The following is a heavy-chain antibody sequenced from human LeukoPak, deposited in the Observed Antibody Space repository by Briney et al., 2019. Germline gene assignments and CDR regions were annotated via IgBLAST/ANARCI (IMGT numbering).Heavy chain of an antibody. J-gene: IGHJ4*02. CDR1: GGSISSSSYY. Sequence: PSETLSLTCTVSGGSISSSSYYWGWIRQPPGKGLGWIGSIYYSGSTYYNPSLKSRVTISVDTSKNQFSLKLSSVTAADTAVYYCARQAAAAPDYWGQGTLVTVSS. CDR2: IYYSGST. D-gene: IGHD6-13*01. V-gene: IGHV4-39*01. CDR3: ARQAAAAPDY.